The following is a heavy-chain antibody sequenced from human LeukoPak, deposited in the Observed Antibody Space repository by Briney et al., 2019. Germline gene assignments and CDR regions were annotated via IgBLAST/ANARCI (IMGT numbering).Heavy chain of an antibody. V-gene: IGHV3-11*04. CDR1: GFSFSDYY. Sequence: GGSLRLSCAASGFSFSDYYMSRVRQAPGKGLDWIAYISISGSDIYYGDSVNGRFTILSDYAKNSVYLQMNSLSAEDTAVYYCARLRGYYFDAFDIWGQGAMVTVSS. D-gene: IGHD3-22*01. CDR2: ISISGSDI. J-gene: IGHJ3*02. CDR3: ARLRGYYFDAFDI.